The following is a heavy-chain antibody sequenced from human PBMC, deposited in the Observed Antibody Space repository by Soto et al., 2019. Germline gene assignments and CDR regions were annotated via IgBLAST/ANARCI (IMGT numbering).Heavy chain of an antibody. CDR3: ATSRYGDYGVDY. Sequence: QVQLQESGPGLVKPSQTLSLTCTVSGGSISSGGYYWSWIRQHPGKGLEWIGYIDYSGSTYYNPSLKSRVTISVDTSKNQFSLKLSSVTAADTAVYYCATSRYGDYGVDYWGQGTLVTVAS. J-gene: IGHJ4*02. CDR1: GGSISSGGYY. D-gene: IGHD4-17*01. CDR2: IDYSGST. V-gene: IGHV4-31*03.